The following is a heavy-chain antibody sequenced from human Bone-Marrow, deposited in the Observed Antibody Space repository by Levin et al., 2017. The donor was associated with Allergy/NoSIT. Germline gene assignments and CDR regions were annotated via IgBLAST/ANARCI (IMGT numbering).Heavy chain of an antibody. V-gene: IGHV4-59*01. CDR3: ARGPYYYASGSYYPIDY. D-gene: IGHD3-10*01. CDR1: GGSISSYY. CDR2: IYYSGST. J-gene: IGHJ4*02. Sequence: PGGSLRLSCTVSGGSISSYYWSWIRQPPGKGLEWIGYIYYSGSTNYNASLKSRVTISVDTSKNQFSLKLSSVTAADTAVYYCARGPYYYASGSYYPIDYWGQGTLVTVSS.